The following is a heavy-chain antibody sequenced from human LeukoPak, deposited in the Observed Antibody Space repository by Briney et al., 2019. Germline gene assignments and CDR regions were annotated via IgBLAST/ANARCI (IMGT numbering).Heavy chain of an antibody. CDR1: GGSITIYY. D-gene: IGHD3-10*01. Sequence: PSETLSLTCTVSGGSITIYYWSWIRQPAGKGLEWIGRIYTSGSTNYNPSLKSRVTMSVDTSKNQFSLKLSSVTAADTAVYYCVALSEVAGYYMDVWGKGTTVTISS. CDR3: VALSEVAGYYMDV. V-gene: IGHV4-4*07. CDR2: IYTSGST. J-gene: IGHJ6*03.